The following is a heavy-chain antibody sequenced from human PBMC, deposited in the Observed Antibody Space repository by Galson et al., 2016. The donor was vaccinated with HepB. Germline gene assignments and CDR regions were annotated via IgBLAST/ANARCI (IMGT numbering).Heavy chain of an antibody. D-gene: IGHD1-26*01. Sequence: SLRLSCAASTFTLKFSDYAFGWVRQAPGQGLEWVAGISGSGISAYYGDSVRGRFAISRDTSKNTVYLQMNSLRPEDTAVYYCARDQGWEGGWFDPWGQGTLVTVSS. J-gene: IGHJ5*02. V-gene: IGHV3-23*01. CDR3: ARDQGWEGGWFDP. CDR2: ISGSGISA. CDR1: TFTLKFSDYA.